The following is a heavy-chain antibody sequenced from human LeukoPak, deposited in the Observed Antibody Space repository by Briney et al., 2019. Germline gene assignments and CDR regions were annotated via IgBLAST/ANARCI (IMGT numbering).Heavy chain of an antibody. CDR2: INAGNGNT. D-gene: IGHD4-17*01. CDR1: GYTFTNYA. CDR3: ARGPHYTVTIDY. J-gene: IGHJ4*02. V-gene: IGHV1-3*01. Sequence: ASVKVSCKASGYTFTNYAMHWVRQAPGQRLEWMGWINAGNGNTKYSQKFQGRVTITRDTSASTAYMELSSLRSEDTAVYYCARGPHYTVTIDYWGQGTLVTVSS.